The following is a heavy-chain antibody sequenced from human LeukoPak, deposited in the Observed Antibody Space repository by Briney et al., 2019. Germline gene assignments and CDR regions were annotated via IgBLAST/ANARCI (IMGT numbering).Heavy chain of an antibody. CDR2: INPSGGST. CDR1: GYTFTGYY. CDR3: ARVPSRDGYNDDAFDI. D-gene: IGHD5-24*01. V-gene: IGHV1-46*01. Sequence: GASVKVSCKASGYTFTGYYMHWVRQAPGQGLEWMGIINPSGGSTSYAQKFQGRVIMTRDTSTSTVYMELSSLRSEDAAVYYCARVPSRDGYNDDAFDIWGQGTMVTVSS. J-gene: IGHJ3*02.